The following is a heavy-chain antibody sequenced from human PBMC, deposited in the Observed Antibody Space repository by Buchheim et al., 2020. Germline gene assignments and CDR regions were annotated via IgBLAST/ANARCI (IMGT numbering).Heavy chain of an antibody. CDR3: AKGRGTTGTLFDY. D-gene: IGHD4-17*01. J-gene: IGHJ4*02. CDR2: ISGGGSSP. CDR1: GFTFSRCG. Sequence: EVQLLESGGGLVQPGGSLRLSCEASGFTFSRCGMSWVRQAPGKGLEWVSTISGGGSSPSYADSMKGPLNIFRVNSKYTLYLQMSGLRAEDTAIYYCAKGRGTTGTLFDYWGQGTL. V-gene: IGHV3-23*01.